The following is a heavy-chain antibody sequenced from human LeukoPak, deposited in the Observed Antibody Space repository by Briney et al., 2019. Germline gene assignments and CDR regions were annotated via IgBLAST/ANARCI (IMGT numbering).Heavy chain of an antibody. V-gene: IGHV3-66*01. CDR1: GFTVSSNY. Sequence: GGSLGLSSAASGFTVSSNYMTWVRQTPGKGLEWVSVIYSGGNTYYADSVKGRFTISRDNTKNALYLQMNSLRADDTAVYYCARDVGFIVGATPGAFDIWGQGTMVTVSS. CDR2: IYSGGNT. J-gene: IGHJ3*02. D-gene: IGHD1-26*01. CDR3: ARDVGFIVGATPGAFDI.